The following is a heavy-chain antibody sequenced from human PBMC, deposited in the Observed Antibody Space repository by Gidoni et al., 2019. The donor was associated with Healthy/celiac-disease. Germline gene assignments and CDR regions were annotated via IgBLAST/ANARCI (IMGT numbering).Heavy chain of an antibody. J-gene: IGHJ4*02. CDR1: GFPFSIFE. D-gene: IGHD3-9*01. Sequence: EVQLVESGGGLVQPGGSLRLSCPASGFPFSIFEMNWVRQAPGKGLEWVSYMSSSGSTIYYADCVKGRFTISRDNAKNSLYLQMNSLRAEDTAVYYCARGAALRYFDWFPVDYWGQGTLVTVSS. V-gene: IGHV3-48*03. CDR2: MSSSGSTI. CDR3: ARGAALRYFDWFPVDY.